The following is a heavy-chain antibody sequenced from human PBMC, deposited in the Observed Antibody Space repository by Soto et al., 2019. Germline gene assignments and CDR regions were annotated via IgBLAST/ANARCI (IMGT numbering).Heavy chain of an antibody. CDR1: GGSFSGYY. D-gene: IGHD3-10*01. V-gene: IGHV4-34*01. CDR2: INHSGST. J-gene: IGHJ3*02. CDR3: ARERRYYGSGSYYNYAFDI. Sequence: QVQLQQWGAGLLKPSETLSLTCAVYGGSFSGYYWSWIRQPPGKGLEWIGEINHSGSTNYNPSLKSRVTISVDTSKNQFSLKLSSVTAADTAVYYCARERRYYGSGSYYNYAFDIWGQGTMVTVSS.